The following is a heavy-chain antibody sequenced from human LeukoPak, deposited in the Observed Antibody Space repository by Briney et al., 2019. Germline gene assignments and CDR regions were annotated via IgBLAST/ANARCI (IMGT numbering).Heavy chain of an antibody. D-gene: IGHD3-10*01. CDR3: ARSGSGSYYIFGRRKNYFDY. CDR2: IGTAGEI. J-gene: IGHJ4*02. CDR1: GFTFRSYD. V-gene: IGHV3-13*01. Sequence: GGSLRLSCAASGFTFRSYDMHWVRQATGKGLEWVSGIGTAGEIYYPGSVKGRFTISRENAKNSLYLQMNSLRAEDTAVYYCARSGSGSYYIFGRRKNYFDYWGQGTLVTVSS.